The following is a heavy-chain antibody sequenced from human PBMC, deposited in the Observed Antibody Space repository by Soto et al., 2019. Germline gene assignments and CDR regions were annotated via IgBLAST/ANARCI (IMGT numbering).Heavy chain of an antibody. V-gene: IGHV1-3*01. CDR1: GYTFTSYA. D-gene: IGHD3-10*01. Sequence: QVQLVQSGAEVKKPGASVKVSCKASGYTFTSYAMHWVRQPPGQRLEWMGWINAGNGNTKYSQKFRGRVTITRDTSASTAYMELSSLRSEDTAVSYCARDLYGSGTPYYFDYWGQGTLVTVSS. CDR2: INAGNGNT. CDR3: ARDLYGSGTPYYFDY. J-gene: IGHJ4*02.